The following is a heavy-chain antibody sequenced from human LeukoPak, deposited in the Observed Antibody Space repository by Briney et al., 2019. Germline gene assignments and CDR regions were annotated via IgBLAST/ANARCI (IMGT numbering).Heavy chain of an antibody. CDR2: ISSSSSTI. J-gene: IGHJ4*02. V-gene: IGHV3-48*01. CDR1: GFTFSSYS. Sequence: PGGSLRLSCAASGFTFSSYSMNWVRQAPGKGLEWVSYISSSSSTIYYADSVKGRFTISRDNSKNTLYLQMNSLRAEDTAVYYCANAGGGSGLDYWGQGTLVTVSS. D-gene: IGHD3-10*01. CDR3: ANAGGGSGLDY.